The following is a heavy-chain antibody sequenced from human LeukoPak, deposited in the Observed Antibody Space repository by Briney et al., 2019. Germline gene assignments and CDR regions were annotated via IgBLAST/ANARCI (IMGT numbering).Heavy chain of an antibody. CDR3: ARARLLRYYDWLLYHSNWFDP. CDR1: GYTFTVYY. J-gene: IGHJ5*02. CDR2: INPNSGGT. V-gene: IGHV1-2*02. D-gene: IGHD3-9*01. Sequence: ASVKVSCKASGYTFTVYYMHWVRQAPGQGLEWMGWINPNSGGTNYAQKFQGRVTMTRDTSISTAYMELRSLRSDDTAVYYCARARLLRYYDWLLYHSNWFDPWGQGTLVTVSS.